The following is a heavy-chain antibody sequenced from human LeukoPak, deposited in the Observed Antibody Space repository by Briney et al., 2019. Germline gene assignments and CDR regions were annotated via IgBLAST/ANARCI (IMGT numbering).Heavy chain of an antibody. V-gene: IGHV1-18*01. J-gene: IGHJ4*02. CDR2: ISDYDGNT. Sequence: ASVKVSCKASGDSIRSYGITWVRQAPGQGLEWMGWISDYDGNTNYAQNVQGRVTMTTDTSTSTAYMELRSLRSEDTAVYYCARSIRDPHSLDYWGQGTLVTASS. CDR3: ARSIRDPHSLDY. CDR1: GDSIRSYG.